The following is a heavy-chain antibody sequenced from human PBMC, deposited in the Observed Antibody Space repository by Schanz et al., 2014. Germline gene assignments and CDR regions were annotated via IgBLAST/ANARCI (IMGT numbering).Heavy chain of an antibody. V-gene: IGHV3-30*02. Sequence: VQVLESGEGLVEAGGSLRLSCAASGFTVRTFAMDWVRQAAGKGLEWVAFIRYDGSNQYYADSVKGRFTISRDNSKNTFYLHMNSLRNEDTAVYFCAKDRGDGYSNGIFQYWGLGTLVTVSS. J-gene: IGHJ4*02. D-gene: IGHD5-18*01. CDR3: AKDRGDGYSNGIFQY. CDR1: GFTVRTFA. CDR2: IRYDGSNQ.